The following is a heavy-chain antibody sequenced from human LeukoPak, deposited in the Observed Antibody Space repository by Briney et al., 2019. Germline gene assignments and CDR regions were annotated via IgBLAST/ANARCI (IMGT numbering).Heavy chain of an antibody. CDR2: IYSSGTT. J-gene: IGHJ4*02. V-gene: IGHV4-59*08. CDR3: ARHAVGGTYPLDY. CDR1: GGSISSYY. Sequence: KPSETLSLTCTVSGGSISSYYWSWIRQPPGKGLEWIGYIYSSGTTNYNPSLKSRVTISVDTSKNQFSLKVSSVTAADTALYYCARHAVGGTYPLDYWGQGTLVTVSS. D-gene: IGHD1-26*01.